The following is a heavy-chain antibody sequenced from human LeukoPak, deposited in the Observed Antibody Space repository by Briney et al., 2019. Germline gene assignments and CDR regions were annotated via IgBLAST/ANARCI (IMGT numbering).Heavy chain of an antibody. CDR2: TYYSGST. CDR1: GGSISSISYY. Sequence: SETLSLTCTVSGGSISSISYYWGWIRQPPGTGLARIGSTYYSGSTYYNPSLKSRVTISVDTSKNQFSLKLSSVTAADTAVYYCASAGRITIFGVVIRRLNWFDPWGQGTLVTASS. CDR3: ASAGRITIFGVVIRRLNWFDP. D-gene: IGHD3-3*01. V-gene: IGHV4-39*01. J-gene: IGHJ5*02.